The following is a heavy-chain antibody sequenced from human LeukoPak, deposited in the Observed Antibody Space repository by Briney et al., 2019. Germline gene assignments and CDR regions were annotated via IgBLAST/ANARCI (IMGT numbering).Heavy chain of an antibody. V-gene: IGHV1-18*01. CDR1: GYTFTSYG. CDR2: ISAYNGNT. CDR3: ARGSHVVVPAAVDY. Sequence: GASVKVSCKASGYTFTSYGISWVRQAPGQGLKWMGWISAYNGNTNYAQKLQGRVTMSTDTSTSTAYMELRSLRSDDTAVYYCARGSHVVVPAAVDYWGQGTLVTVSS. J-gene: IGHJ4*02. D-gene: IGHD2-2*01.